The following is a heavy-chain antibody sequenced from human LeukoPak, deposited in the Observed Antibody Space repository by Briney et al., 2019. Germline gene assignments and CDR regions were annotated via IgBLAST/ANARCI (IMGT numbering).Heavy chain of an antibody. D-gene: IGHD3-10*01. Sequence: GGSLRLSCAASGFTFSSYWMHWVRQAPGKGLVWVSRINSDGSSTSYADSVKGRFTISRDNAKNTLYLQMNSLRAEDTAVYYCARDRDYYGSGSYHTNFDYWGQGTLVTVSS. V-gene: IGHV3-74*01. CDR3: ARDRDYYGSGSYHTNFDY. J-gene: IGHJ4*02. CDR1: GFTFSSYW. CDR2: INSDGSST.